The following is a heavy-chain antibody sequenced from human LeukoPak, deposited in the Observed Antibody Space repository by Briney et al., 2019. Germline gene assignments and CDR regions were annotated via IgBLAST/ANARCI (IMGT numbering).Heavy chain of an antibody. Sequence: SETLSLTCTVSGGSISSSSYYWGWIRQPPGKGLEWIGSIYYSGSTNYTPSLKSRVTISVDTSKNQFSLKLSSVTAADTAVYYCARHSPSNPWFTVTNDVGGYYGMDVWGQGTTVTVSS. V-gene: IGHV4-39*01. D-gene: IGHD4-17*01. CDR1: GGSISSSSYY. CDR2: IYYSGST. CDR3: ARHSPSNPWFTVTNDVGGYYGMDV. J-gene: IGHJ6*02.